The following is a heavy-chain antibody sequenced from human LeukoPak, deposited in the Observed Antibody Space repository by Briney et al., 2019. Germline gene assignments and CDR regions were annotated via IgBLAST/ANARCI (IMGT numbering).Heavy chain of an antibody. V-gene: IGHV7-4-1*02. CDR3: ARLADSSGYPYYYYGMDV. D-gene: IGHD3-22*01. J-gene: IGHJ6*02. CDR1: GYTFTSYA. Sequence: ASVKVSCKASGYTFTSYAMNWVRQAPGQGLEWMGWINTNTGNPTYAQGFTGRFVFSLDTSVSTAYLQISSLKAEDTAVYYCARLADSSGYPYYYYGMDVWGQGTTVTVSS. CDR2: INTNTGNP.